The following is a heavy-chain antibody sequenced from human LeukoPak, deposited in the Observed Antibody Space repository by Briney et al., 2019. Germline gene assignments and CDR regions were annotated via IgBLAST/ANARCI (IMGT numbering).Heavy chain of an antibody. D-gene: IGHD6-13*01. V-gene: IGHV3-30*03. CDR1: GFTFSSYG. J-gene: IGHJ6*02. CDR2: ISYDGGNK. Sequence: GGSLRLSCAASGFTFSSYGMHWVRQAPGKGLEWVAVISYDGGNKYYADSVKGRFTVSRDNSKNTLYLQMNSLRAEDTAVYYCARPRKGIAAAVNYYYGMDVWGQGTTVTVSS. CDR3: ARPRKGIAAAVNYYYGMDV.